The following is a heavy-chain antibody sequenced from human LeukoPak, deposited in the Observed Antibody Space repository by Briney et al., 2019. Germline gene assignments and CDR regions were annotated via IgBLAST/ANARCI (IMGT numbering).Heavy chain of an antibody. Sequence: GGTLRLSCAASGFTFDDYAMHWVRQAPGKGLEWVSGISWNSGSIGYADSVKGRFTISRDNAKNSLYLQMNSLRAEDMALYYCAKDKARTMRGGGAFDIWGQGTMVTASS. CDR2: ISWNSGSI. CDR1: GFTFDDYA. V-gene: IGHV3-9*03. D-gene: IGHD3-22*01. CDR3: AKDKARTMRGGGAFDI. J-gene: IGHJ3*02.